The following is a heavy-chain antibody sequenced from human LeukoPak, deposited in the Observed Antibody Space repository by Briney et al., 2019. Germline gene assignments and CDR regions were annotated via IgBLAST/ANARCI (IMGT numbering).Heavy chain of an antibody. J-gene: IGHJ4*02. V-gene: IGHV1-24*01. CDR1: GYTLIELS. D-gene: IGHD1-14*01. Sequence: ASVKVSCKVSGYTLIELSMHWVRQAPGKGLEWMAGFDPEDGETIYAQKFQGRVTMTEDTSTDAAYMELSSLRSEDTAIYYCATITTTTDYWGQGTLVTVPS. CDR3: ATITTTTDY. CDR2: FDPEDGET.